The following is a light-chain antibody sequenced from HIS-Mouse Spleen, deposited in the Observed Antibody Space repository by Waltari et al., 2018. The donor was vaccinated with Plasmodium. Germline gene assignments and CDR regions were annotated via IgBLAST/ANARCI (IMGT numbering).Light chain of an antibody. CDR1: QSISSY. CDR2: AAS. CDR3: QQSYSTPWT. V-gene: IGKV1-39*01. J-gene: IGKJ1*01. Sequence: IQMTQSPFSLSASVGDRVTITCRASQSISSYLNWYQQKPGKAPTLLIYAASSLQSGVPSRFSGSGSGTDFTLTISSLQPEDFATYYCQQSYSTPWTFGQGTKVEIK.